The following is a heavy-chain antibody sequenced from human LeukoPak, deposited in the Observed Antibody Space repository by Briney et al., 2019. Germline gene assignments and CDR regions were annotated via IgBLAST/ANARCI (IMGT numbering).Heavy chain of an antibody. J-gene: IGHJ4*02. CDR2: IYYSGST. Sequence: PSETLSLTCTVSGDSISSGGYYWSWIRQHPGKGLEWIGYIYYSGSTYYNPSLKSRVTISVDTSKNQFSLKLSSVTAADTAVYYCARARDGYDLDYWGQGTLVTVSS. V-gene: IGHV4-31*03. D-gene: IGHD5-12*01. CDR3: ARARDGYDLDY. CDR1: GDSISSGGYY.